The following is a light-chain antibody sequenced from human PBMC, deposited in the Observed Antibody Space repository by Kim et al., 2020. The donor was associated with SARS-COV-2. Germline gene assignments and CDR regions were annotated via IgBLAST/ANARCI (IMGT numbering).Light chain of an antibody. CDR1: ALPKQY. CDR2: EDT. V-gene: IGLV3-25*03. CDR3: QSADSSDTFWV. J-gene: IGLJ3*02. Sequence: SYELTQPPSVSVSPGQTARITCSGDALPKQYVYWFQQKPGQAPVVVIYEDTARPSGIPERFSGSTSGTTVTLTISGVQAEDEADYYCQSADSSDTFWVFG.